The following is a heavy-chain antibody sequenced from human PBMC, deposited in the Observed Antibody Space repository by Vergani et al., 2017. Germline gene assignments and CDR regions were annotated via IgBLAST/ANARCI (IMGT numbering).Heavy chain of an antibody. CDR2: IKQDGSEK. CDR3: AGTKQDAY. CDR1: GFPFSSYR. D-gene: IGHD2-15*01. V-gene: IGHV3-7*03. J-gene: IGHJ4*02. Sequence: EVQLVESGGGLVQPGGSLRLSCAASGFPFSSYRLNWSRQAPGKGLEWVANIKQDGSEKYYLESVRGRFTISRDNAKNSLYLPMNSLRAEDTAVYYCAGTKQDAYGGQGTLVTVST.